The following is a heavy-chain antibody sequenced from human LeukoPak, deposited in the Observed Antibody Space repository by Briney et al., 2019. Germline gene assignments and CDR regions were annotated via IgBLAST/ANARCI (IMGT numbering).Heavy chain of an antibody. CDR1: GGSISSSSYY. CDR3: ARAYYDFWSGYRITYYFDY. Sequence: SETLSLTCTVSGGSISSSSYYWGWIRQPPGKGLEWIGSIYYSGSTYYNPSLKSRVTISVDTSKNQFSLKLSSVTAADTAVYYCARAYYDFWSGYRITYYFDYWGQGTLVTVSS. J-gene: IGHJ4*02. CDR2: IYYSGST. V-gene: IGHV4-39*07. D-gene: IGHD3-3*01.